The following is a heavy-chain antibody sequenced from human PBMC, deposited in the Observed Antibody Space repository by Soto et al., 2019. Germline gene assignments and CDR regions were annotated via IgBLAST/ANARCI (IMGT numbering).Heavy chain of an antibody. J-gene: IGHJ4*02. CDR3: ARDRGGWPDY. V-gene: IGHV1-3*01. D-gene: IGHD6-19*01. CDR2: INAGNGNT. CDR1: GYTFTSYA. Sequence: QFQLVQSGAEVKKPGASVKVSCKTSGYTFTSYAMHWVRQAPGQRLEWMGWINAGNGNTKYSQKFQGRVTITIDTSASTAYMELSSLRSEDTAIYSCARDRGGWPDYWGQGTLVTVSS.